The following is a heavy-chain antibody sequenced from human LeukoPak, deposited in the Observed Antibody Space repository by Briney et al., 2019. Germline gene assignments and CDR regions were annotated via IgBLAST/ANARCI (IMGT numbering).Heavy chain of an antibody. J-gene: IGHJ6*03. D-gene: IGHD2-21*02. V-gene: IGHV1-69*05. CDR1: GGTFSSYA. CDR3: ARAAIFDYYMDV. Sequence: ASVKVSCKASGGTFSSYAISWVRQAPGQGLEWMGGIIPIFGTANCAQKFQGRVTITTDESTSTAYMELSSLRSEDTAVYYCARAAIFDYYMDVWGKGTTVTVSS. CDR2: IIPIFGTA.